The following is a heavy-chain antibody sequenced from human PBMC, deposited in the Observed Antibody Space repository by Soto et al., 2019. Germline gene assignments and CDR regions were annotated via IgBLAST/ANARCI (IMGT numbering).Heavy chain of an antibody. CDR2: IIPVFDTT. J-gene: IGHJ6*02. D-gene: IGHD6-13*01. V-gene: IGHV1-69*01. CDR3: ARGRPDQQLVPSYYYYYGIDV. Sequence: QVQLVQSGAEVKKPGSSVKVSCKAPGGTFSTYGIIWVRQAPGHGPEWLGGIIPVFDTTNYAQKFQGRVTITADASTTTSYMELSRLTTDDTAVYYCARGRPDQQLVPSYYYYYGIDVWGQGTTVIVSS. CDR1: GGTFSTYG.